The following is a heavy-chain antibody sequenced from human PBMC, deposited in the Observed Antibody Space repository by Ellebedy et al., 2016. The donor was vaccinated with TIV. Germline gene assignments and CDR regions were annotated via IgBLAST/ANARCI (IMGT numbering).Heavy chain of an antibody. D-gene: IGHD6-13*01. CDR3: AKLGGIYTWYAEY. Sequence: GESLKISCAASGFSVSSKYMNWVRQAPGQGLEWVSVIYTVGDTHYADSVKGRFTVSRDNSKNTLYLQMNSLRAEDTAVYYCAKLGGIYTWYAEYWGQGTLVTVSS. V-gene: IGHV3-53*01. CDR1: GFSVSSKY. J-gene: IGHJ4*02. CDR2: IYTVGDT.